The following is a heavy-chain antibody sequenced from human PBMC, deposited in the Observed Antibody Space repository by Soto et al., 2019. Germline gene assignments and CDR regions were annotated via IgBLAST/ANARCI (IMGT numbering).Heavy chain of an antibody. D-gene: IGHD6-19*01. V-gene: IGHV1-69*13. CDR1: GGTFSSYA. CDR2: IIPIFGTA. CDR3: ARRSKGGSGWYGTFDY. J-gene: IGHJ4*02. Sequence: SVKVSCKASGGTFSSYAISWVRQAPGQGLEWMGGIIPIFGTANYAQKFQGRVTITADESTSTAYMELSSLRSEDTAVYYCARRSKGGSGWYGTFDYWGQGTLVTVSS.